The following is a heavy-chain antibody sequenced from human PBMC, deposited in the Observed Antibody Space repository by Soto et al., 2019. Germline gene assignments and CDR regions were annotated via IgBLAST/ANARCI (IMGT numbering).Heavy chain of an antibody. Sequence: EVQLVESGGGLVQPGGSLKVSCAVSGFIFSDSAMHWVRQSSGKGLEWVGRIRSKANNYTTSYAASVKGRITVSRDDSRNTAYLQMNNLDVEDTAVYFCTTGIIATTGTNLDYWGQGALVTVSS. V-gene: IGHV3-73*01. CDR1: GFIFSDSA. J-gene: IGHJ4*02. CDR3: TTGIIATTGTNLDY. D-gene: IGHD1-20*01. CDR2: IRSKANNYTT.